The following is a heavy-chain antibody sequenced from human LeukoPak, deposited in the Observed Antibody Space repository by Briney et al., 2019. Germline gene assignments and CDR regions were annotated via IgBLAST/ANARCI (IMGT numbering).Heavy chain of an antibody. CDR1: GGSISSSSYF. CDR3: ARRNRWELLDF. CDR2: IYYSGNT. Sequence: PSETLSLTCTVSGGSISSSSYFWGWIRQPPGKGLEWIGSIYYSGNTYYNPSLKSRVTISLDTSKNQFPLKLGSVTAADTAVYYCARRNRWELLDFWGQGTLVTVSS. D-gene: IGHD1-26*01. J-gene: IGHJ4*02. V-gene: IGHV4-39*01.